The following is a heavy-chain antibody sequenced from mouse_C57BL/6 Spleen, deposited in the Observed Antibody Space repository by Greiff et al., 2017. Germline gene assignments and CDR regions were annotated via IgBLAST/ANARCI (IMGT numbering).Heavy chain of an antibody. Sequence: QVQLQQPGAELVKPGASVKLSCKASGYSFTSYWMQWVKQRPGQGLEWIGEIDPSDSYTNYNQKFKGKATLTVDTSSSTAYMQLISLTSEDSAVYYCARGWDLDYWGQGTTLTVSS. J-gene: IGHJ2*01. D-gene: IGHD4-1*01. V-gene: IGHV1-50*01. CDR2: IDPSDSYT. CDR3: ARGWDLDY. CDR1: GYSFTSYW.